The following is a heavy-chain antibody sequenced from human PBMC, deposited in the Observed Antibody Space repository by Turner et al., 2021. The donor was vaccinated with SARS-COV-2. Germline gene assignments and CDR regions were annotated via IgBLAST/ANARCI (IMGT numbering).Heavy chain of an antibody. CDR1: GFTFSNYA. J-gene: IGHJ4*02. Sequence: QVQLVESGGGVVQPGRSLRLSCAPSGFTFSNYAMHWVRQAPGKGLEWVVFISYDGSYKYYADSVKGRFTISRDNSKNTLYLQMNSLRAEDTAVYYCARDREDCSSSSCYEAYWGQGTLVTVSS. CDR3: ARDREDCSSSSCYEAY. D-gene: IGHD2-2*01. CDR2: ISYDGSYK. V-gene: IGHV3-30-3*01.